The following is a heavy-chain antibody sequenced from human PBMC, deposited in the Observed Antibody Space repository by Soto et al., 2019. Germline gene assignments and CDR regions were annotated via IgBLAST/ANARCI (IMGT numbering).Heavy chain of an antibody. CDR2: IYPGDSDT. Sequence: PGESLKISCKGSGYSFSSHWIGWVRQMPGKGLEWMGTIYPGDSDTRYSPSIQGQVTISADKSTSTAYLNWSSLKASDTAMYYCAILEATRTTWFGGPYNWFDPWGEGTLVTVSS. CDR3: AILEATRTTWFGGPYNWFDP. J-gene: IGHJ5*02. V-gene: IGHV5-51*01. CDR1: GYSFSSHW. D-gene: IGHD3-10*01.